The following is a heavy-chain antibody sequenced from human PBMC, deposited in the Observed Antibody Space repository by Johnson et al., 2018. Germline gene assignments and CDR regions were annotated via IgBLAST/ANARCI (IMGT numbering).Heavy chain of an antibody. V-gene: IGHV4-4*02. Sequence: QVQLQESGPGLVKXSGTXSLXCAVSGGSISSSNWWSWVRQPPGKGLEWIGEIYHSGSTNYKPSLKSRVTIAVDTSKNQFSLKLSSVTAADTAVYYCARGGYYDSSGYYPDAFDIWGQGTMVTVSS. CDR2: IYHSGST. CDR3: ARGGYYDSSGYYPDAFDI. CDR1: GGSISSSNW. J-gene: IGHJ3*02. D-gene: IGHD3-22*01.